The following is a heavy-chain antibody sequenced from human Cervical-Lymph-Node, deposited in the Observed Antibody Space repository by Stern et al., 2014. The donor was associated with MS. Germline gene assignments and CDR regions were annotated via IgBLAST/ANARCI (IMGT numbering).Heavy chain of an antibody. D-gene: IGHD4-17*01. Sequence: VQLVESGGGVVQPGRSLRLSCAASGFTFSYHAMHWVRQAPGKGLEWVALISNDGSDKNDADSVKGRFTISRDNSRNTLYLQMNSLRVDDTAVYYCARGGAVTTSDYYLDYWGQGILVTVSS. CDR2: ISNDGSDK. J-gene: IGHJ4*02. CDR3: ARGGAVTTSDYYLDY. V-gene: IGHV3-30*01. CDR1: GFTFSYHA.